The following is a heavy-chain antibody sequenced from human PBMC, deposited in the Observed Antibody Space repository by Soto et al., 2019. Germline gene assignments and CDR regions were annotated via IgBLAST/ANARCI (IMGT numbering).Heavy chain of an antibody. V-gene: IGHV5-51*01. CDR2: IYPGDSDA. J-gene: IGHJ5*02. CDR3: ARRFWFDP. Sequence: PGESLKISSTGSGYLFTSYWIGWVRQMPGKCLEWMSIIYPGDSDARYSPSFQGQVTISADKSISTAYLQRSSLKASATAMYYCARRFWFDPCGQGTLVTVSS. CDR1: GYLFTSYW.